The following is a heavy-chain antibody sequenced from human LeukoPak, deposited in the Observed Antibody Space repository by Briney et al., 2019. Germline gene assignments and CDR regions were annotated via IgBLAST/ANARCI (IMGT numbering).Heavy chain of an antibody. J-gene: IGHJ4*02. CDR1: GFTFSTYW. CDR2: IKEDGSEK. D-gene: IGHD3-22*01. V-gene: IGHV3-7*01. CDR3: ARDSSGYQ. Sequence: GGPLRLSFAASGFTFSTYWMSWFRRAPGKGLEWVANIKEDGSEKCYGDSVKGRFTISRDNAKNSLYLQMNSLRAEDTAVYYCARDSSGYQWGQGTLVTVSS.